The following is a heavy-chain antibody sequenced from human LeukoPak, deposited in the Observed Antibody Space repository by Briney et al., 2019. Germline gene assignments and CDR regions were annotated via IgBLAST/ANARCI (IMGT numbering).Heavy chain of an antibody. J-gene: IGHJ4*02. CDR1: GGTFSSYA. V-gene: IGHV1-69*05. CDR2: IIPIFGTA. Sequence: SVKVSCKASGGTFSSYAISWALQAPGQGLEWMGRIIPIFGTANYAQKFQGRVTITTDESTSTAYMELSSLRSEDTAVYYCARDRDGYNQFDYWGQGTLVTVSS. CDR3: ARDRDGYNQFDY. D-gene: IGHD5-24*01.